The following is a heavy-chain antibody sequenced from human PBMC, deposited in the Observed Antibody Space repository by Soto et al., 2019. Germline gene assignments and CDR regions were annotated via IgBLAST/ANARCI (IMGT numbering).Heavy chain of an antibody. CDR1: GYTFTSYG. CDR2: ISAYNGNT. J-gene: IGHJ5*02. Sequence: QVQLVQSGAEVKKPGASVKVSCKASGYTFTSYGISWVRQAPGQGLEWMGWISAYNGNTNYAQKLQGRVTMTTDTSTSTAYKELRSLRSDDTAVYYCARDRGSWGWRVRRGFDPWGQGTLVTVSS. D-gene: IGHD6-13*01. CDR3: ARDRGSWGWRVRRGFDP. V-gene: IGHV1-18*01.